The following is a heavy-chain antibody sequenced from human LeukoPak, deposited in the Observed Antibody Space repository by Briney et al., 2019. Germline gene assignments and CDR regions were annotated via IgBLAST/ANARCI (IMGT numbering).Heavy chain of an antibody. CDR3: ARGRSITMIVAHY. V-gene: IGHV3-23*01. CDR2: ISGSGGST. D-gene: IGHD3-22*01. Sequence: GGSLRLSWAASGFTFSSYAMSWVRQAPGKGLEWVSAISGSGGSTYYADSVKGRFTISRDNSMNTLYLQMNSLRAEDTAVYYCARGRSITMIVAHYWGQGTLVTVSS. CDR1: GFTFSSYA. J-gene: IGHJ4*02.